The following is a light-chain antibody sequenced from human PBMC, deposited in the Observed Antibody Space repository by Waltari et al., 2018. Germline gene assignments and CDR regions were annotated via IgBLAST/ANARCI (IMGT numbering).Light chain of an antibody. CDR1: SLRRYY. CDR2: GQS. V-gene: IGLV3-19*01. Sequence: SSELTQDPTVSVALGQTVRITCQGDSLRRYYPSWYQQRPGQAPILVFYGQSGRPSGIPDRFSGSISGNTASLTITGAQAEDEADYYCHSRDSSSTRFFGGGTRLTV. J-gene: IGLJ2*01. CDR3: HSRDSSSTRF.